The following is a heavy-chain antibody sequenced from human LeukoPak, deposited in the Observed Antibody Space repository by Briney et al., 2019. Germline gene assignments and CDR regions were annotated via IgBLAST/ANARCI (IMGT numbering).Heavy chain of an antibody. J-gene: IGHJ6*03. CDR3: ARARIQDYYYMDV. Sequence: GGSLRLSCAASGFTFSSYSMNWVRQAPGKGLEWVSSISSSSSYIYYADSVKGRFTISRDNAKNSLYLQINSLRAEDTAVYYCARARIQDYYYMDVWGKGTTVTVSS. V-gene: IGHV3-21*01. CDR2: ISSSSSYI. CDR1: GFTFSSYS.